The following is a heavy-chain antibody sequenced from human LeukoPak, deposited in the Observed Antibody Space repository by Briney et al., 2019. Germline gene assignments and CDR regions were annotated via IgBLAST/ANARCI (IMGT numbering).Heavy chain of an antibody. J-gene: IGHJ4*02. D-gene: IGHD5-18*01. CDR3: ATRHEYSYPY. Sequence: GGFLRLSCAASGFTFSNYAMHWVRQAPGKGLEYVSAIGGNGDTSYYADSVKGRFTISRDNSKNTVYLQMGSLRTEDMAVYYCATRHEYSYPYWGQGTLVTVSS. V-gene: IGHV3-64*02. CDR2: IGGNGDTS. CDR1: GFTFSNYA.